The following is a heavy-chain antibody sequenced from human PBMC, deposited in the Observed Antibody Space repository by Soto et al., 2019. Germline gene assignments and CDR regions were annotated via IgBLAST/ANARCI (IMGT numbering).Heavy chain of an antibody. J-gene: IGHJ4*02. CDR2: ISYDGSNK. CDR3: AKDQARVVVAAAFDY. V-gene: IGHV3-30*18. D-gene: IGHD2-15*01. Sequence: QVQLVESGGGVVQPGRSLRLSCAASGFTFSSYGMHWVRQAPGKGLEWVAVISYDGSNKYYADPVKGRFNISSYNSQNTLYLQMNSLRAEDTAVYYCAKDQARVVVAAAFDYWGQGTLVTVSS. CDR1: GFTFSSYG.